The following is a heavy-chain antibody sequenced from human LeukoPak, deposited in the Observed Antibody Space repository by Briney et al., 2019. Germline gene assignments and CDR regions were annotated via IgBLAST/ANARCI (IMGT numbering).Heavy chain of an antibody. D-gene: IGHD5-18*01. CDR2: IYYSGST. CDR1: GGSISSYY. Sequence: SETLSLTCTVSGGSISSYYWSWIRQPPGKGLEWIGYIYYSGSTNYNPSLKCRVTISVDTSKNQFSLKLSSVTAADTAVYYCARQKGGYSYGPFDYWGQGTLVTVSS. CDR3: ARQKGGYSYGPFDY. J-gene: IGHJ4*02. V-gene: IGHV4-59*08.